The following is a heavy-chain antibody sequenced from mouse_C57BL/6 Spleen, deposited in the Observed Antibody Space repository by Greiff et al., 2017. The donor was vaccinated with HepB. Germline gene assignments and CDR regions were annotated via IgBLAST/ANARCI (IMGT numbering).Heavy chain of an antibody. Sequence: VQLQQSGAELVKPGASVKLSCKASGYAFSSYWMKWVKQRPGKGLEWIAQIYPGDGDTNYNGKLKGTATMTADKSSSTAYMQLSSLNFEDAAVYFGARALLFDYWGQGTPLTVSS. CDR3: ARALLFDY. CDR2: IYPGDGDT. J-gene: IGHJ2*01. CDR1: GYAFSSYW. V-gene: IGHV1-80*01.